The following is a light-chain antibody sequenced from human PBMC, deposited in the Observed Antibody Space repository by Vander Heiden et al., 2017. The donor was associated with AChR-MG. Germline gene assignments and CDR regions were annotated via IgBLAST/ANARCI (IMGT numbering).Light chain of an antibody. Sequence: QSALTQPPSASRSAGQSVTISCTGISSDAGEYNYVSWYQQHPGEAPKLMIYEVSKRPSGVPVRFSGSKSGNTASLTVSGLQAEDEADYYCSSYAGSNSVVFGGGTKLTVL. J-gene: IGLJ2*01. CDR2: EVS. CDR1: SSDAGEYNY. V-gene: IGLV2-8*01. CDR3: SSYAGSNSVV.